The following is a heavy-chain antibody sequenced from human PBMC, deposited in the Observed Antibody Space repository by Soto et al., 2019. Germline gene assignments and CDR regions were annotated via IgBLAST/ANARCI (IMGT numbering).Heavy chain of an antibody. V-gene: IGHV3-23*01. CDR3: AKVGGIQLWLWFYGMDV. CDR1: GFTFSSYA. D-gene: IGHD5-18*01. J-gene: IGHJ6*02. CDR2: ISGSGGST. Sequence: GGSLRLSCAASGFTFSSYAMSWVRQAPGKGLEWVSAISGSGGSTYYADSVKGRFTISRDNSKNTLYLQMNSLRAEDTAVYYCAKVGGIQLWLWFYGMDVWGQGTKVTVSS.